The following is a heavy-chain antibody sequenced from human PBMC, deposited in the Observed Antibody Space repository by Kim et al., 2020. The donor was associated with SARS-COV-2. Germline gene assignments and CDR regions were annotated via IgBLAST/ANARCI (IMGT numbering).Heavy chain of an antibody. CDR2: INHSGST. CDR3: ARDLYGDYVIGYYYYYGMDV. J-gene: IGHJ6*02. CDR1: GGSFSGYY. V-gene: IGHV4-34*01. D-gene: IGHD4-17*01. Sequence: SETLSLTCAVYGGSFSGYYWSWIRQPPGKGLEWIGEINHSGSTNYNPSLKSRVTISVDTSKNQFSLKLSSVTAADTAVYYCARDLYGDYVIGYYYYYGMDVWGQGTTVTVSS.